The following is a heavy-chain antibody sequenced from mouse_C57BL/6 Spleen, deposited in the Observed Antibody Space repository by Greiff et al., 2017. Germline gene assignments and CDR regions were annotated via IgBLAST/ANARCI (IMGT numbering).Heavy chain of an antibody. J-gene: IGHJ3*01. V-gene: IGHV3-6*01. CDR2: ISYDGSN. D-gene: IGHD2-1*01. CDR3: AREDGNPWFAY. Sequence: EVHLVESGPGLVKPSQSLSLTCSVTGYSITSGYYWNWIRQFPGNKLEWMGYISYDGSNNYNPSLKNRISITRDTSKNQFFLKLNSVTTEDTATYYCAREDGNPWFAYWGQGTLVTVSA. CDR1: GYSITSGYY.